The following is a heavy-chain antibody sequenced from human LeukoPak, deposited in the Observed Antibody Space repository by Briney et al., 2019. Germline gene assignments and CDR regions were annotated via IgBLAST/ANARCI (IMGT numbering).Heavy chain of an antibody. CDR3: ARGTPSSSGRLYYGMDV. V-gene: IGHV3-30-3*01. Sequence: PGRSLRLSCAASGFTFSSYAMHWVRQAPGKGLEWVAVISYDGSNKYYADSVKGRFTISRDNSKNTLYLQMNSLRAEDTAVYYCARGTPSSSGRLYYGMDVWGQGTTVTVSS. D-gene: IGHD6-19*01. J-gene: IGHJ6*02. CDR2: ISYDGSNK. CDR1: GFTFSSYA.